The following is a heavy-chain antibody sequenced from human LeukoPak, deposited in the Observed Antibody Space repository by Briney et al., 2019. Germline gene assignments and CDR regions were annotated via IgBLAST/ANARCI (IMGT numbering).Heavy chain of an antibody. Sequence: GGSLRLSCATSGFTFTTFAMTWVRQAPGKGLEWVSAISGSGGSTYYADSVKGRFTISRDNSKNTLYLQMNSLRAEDTAVYYCAKDLGRVGSCSSTSCSVWGQGTLVTVSS. J-gene: IGHJ4*02. V-gene: IGHV3-23*01. CDR2: ISGSGGST. D-gene: IGHD2-2*01. CDR3: AKDLGRVGSCSSTSCSV. CDR1: GFTFTTFA.